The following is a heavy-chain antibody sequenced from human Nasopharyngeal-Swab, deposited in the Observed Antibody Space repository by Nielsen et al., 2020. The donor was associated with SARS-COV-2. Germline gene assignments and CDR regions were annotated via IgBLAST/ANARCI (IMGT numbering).Heavy chain of an antibody. V-gene: IGHV3-48*01. D-gene: IGHD1-26*01. CDR1: GLGFSNYE. CDR3: AKASVGATKGYYYYGMDV. CDR2: ISTTTATI. J-gene: IGHJ6*02. Sequence: GGSLRLSCAASGLGFSNYEMNWVRQAPGKGLEWISYISTTTATIYYAASVKGRFTISRDNSKDTLYLQMNSLRADDTAVYYCAKASVGATKGYYYYGMDVWGQGTTVTVSS.